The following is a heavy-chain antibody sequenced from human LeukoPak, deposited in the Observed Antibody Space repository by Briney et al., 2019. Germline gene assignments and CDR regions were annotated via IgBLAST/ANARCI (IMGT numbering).Heavy chain of an antibody. CDR3: ARSRGYQLLYGY. CDR1: GYTLTSYA. D-gene: IGHD2-2*02. J-gene: IGHJ4*02. CDR2: INAGNGNT. V-gene: IGHV1-3*01. Sequence: GASVKVSCTASGYTLTSYAMHWVRQAPGQRLEWMGWINAGNGNTKYSQKFQGRVTITRDTSASTAYMELSSLRSEDTAVYYCARSRGYQLLYGYWGQGTLVTVSS.